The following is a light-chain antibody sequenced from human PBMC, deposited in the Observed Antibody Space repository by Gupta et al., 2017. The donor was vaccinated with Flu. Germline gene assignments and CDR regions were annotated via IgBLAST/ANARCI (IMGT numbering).Light chain of an antibody. CDR2: DAS. V-gene: IGKV3-11*01. J-gene: IGKJ5*01. CDR3: QQRSNWPPIT. Sequence: ERATLSCRASQSVSSYLAWYQQKPGQAPRLLIYDASNRATGIPARFSGSGSGTDFTLTISSLEPEDFAVYYCQQRSNWPPITFGQGTRLEI. CDR1: QSVSSY.